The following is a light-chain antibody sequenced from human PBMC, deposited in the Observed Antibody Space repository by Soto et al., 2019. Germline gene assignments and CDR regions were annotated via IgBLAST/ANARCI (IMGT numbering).Light chain of an antibody. CDR3: QTWGTGIV. Sequence: QPVLTQSPSASASLGASVKLTCTLSAGHSSYAIAWHQQQPEKGPRYLMRLYSDGGHNKGAGIPDRFSGSSSGSERYLTISSLQAEDEADYYCQTWGTGIVFGGGTKLTVL. CDR2: LYSDGGH. V-gene: IGLV4-69*01. CDR1: AGHSSYA. J-gene: IGLJ3*02.